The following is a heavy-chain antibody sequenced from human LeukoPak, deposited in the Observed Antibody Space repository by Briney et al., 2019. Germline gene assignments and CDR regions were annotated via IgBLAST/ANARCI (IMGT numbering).Heavy chain of an antibody. CDR2: VSKYTGNA. CDR1: NYTFSDYD. CDR3: AREDDRSFGAYDC. D-gene: IGHD4-17*01. Sequence: ASVRVSCKASNYTFSDYDVTWVRQAPGQGLEWMGWVSKYTGNADYVPKFQGRVSMSTDTSTRTAYMELRGLRPDDTAVYFCAREDDRSFGAYDCWGQGTLVTVS. V-gene: IGHV1-18*01. J-gene: IGHJ4*02.